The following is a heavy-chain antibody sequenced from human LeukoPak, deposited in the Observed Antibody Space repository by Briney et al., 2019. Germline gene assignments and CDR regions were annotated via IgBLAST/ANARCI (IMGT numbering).Heavy chain of an antibody. D-gene: IGHD3-22*01. CDR3: ARVTYYDSSGYYYVSEYFQH. J-gene: IGHJ1*01. V-gene: IGHV3-74*01. CDR2: INTDGSST. CDR1: GFTFSSYA. Sequence: GGSLRLSCAASGFTFSSYAMSWVRQAPGKGLVWVSRINTDGSSTSYADSVKGRFTISRDNAENTLYLQMNSLRAEDTAVYYCARVTYYDSSGYYYVSEYFQHWGQGTLVTVSS.